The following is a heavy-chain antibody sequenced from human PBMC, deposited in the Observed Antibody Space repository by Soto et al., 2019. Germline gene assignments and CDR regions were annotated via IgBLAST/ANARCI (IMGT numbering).Heavy chain of an antibody. V-gene: IGHV1-18*01. CDR3: ARDRGVAPPVAGNTHYYYYMDV. D-gene: IGHD6-19*01. J-gene: IGHJ6*03. CDR1: GYSFTNYG. Sequence: QNQLVQSGVEVKKPGASVKVSSKASGYSFTNYGITWERQAPGQGFEWMGWISAYNGNTNYAQKFQGRVTLTTDASTSTAYLELRSLRSDDTAVYYCARDRGVAPPVAGNTHYYYYMDVWGKGTTVTVSS. CDR2: ISAYNGNT.